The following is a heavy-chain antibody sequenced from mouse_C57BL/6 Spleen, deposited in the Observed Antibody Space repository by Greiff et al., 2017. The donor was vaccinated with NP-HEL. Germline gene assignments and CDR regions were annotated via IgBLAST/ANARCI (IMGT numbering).Heavy chain of an antibody. CDR3: ARDYDDSYYAMDY. CDR2: INPYNGGT. CDR1: GYTFTDYY. D-gene: IGHD2-4*01. Sequence: EVQLQQSGPVLVKPGASVKMSCKASGYTFTDYYMNWVKQSHGKSLEWIGVINPYNGGTSYNKKFKGKATLTVDKSSSTAYMELHSLTSEDSAVYYCARDYDDSYYAMDYWGQGTSVTVSS. J-gene: IGHJ4*01. V-gene: IGHV1-19*01.